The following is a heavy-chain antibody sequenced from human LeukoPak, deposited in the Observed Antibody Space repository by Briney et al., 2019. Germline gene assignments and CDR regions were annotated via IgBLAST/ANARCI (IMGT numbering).Heavy chain of an antibody. CDR3: ARDRDSYYDFWSGYYFSSAFDI. V-gene: IGHV1-18*01. CDR2: ISAYNGNT. Sequence: ASVKLSCKASGYTFTSYGISWVRQAPGQGLEWMGWISAYNGNTNYAQKLQGRVTMTTDTSTSTAYMELRSLRSDETAVYYCARDRDSYYDFWSGYYFSSAFDIWGQGTMVTVSS. D-gene: IGHD3-3*01. J-gene: IGHJ3*02. CDR1: GYTFTSYG.